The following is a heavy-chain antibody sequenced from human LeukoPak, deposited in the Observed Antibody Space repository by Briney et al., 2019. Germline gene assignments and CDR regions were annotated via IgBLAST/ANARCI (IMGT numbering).Heavy chain of an antibody. V-gene: IGHV3-53*01. CDR1: GFTVSSNY. CDR3: ARRAGAYSHPYDY. D-gene: IGHD4/OR15-4a*01. CDR2: IYSDNT. J-gene: IGHJ4*02. Sequence: GGSLRLSCAASGFTVSSNYMSWVRQAPGKGLEWVSFIYSDNTHYSDSVKGRFTISRDNSKHTLYLQMNSLRAEDTAVYYCARRAGAYSHPYDYWGQGTLVTVSS.